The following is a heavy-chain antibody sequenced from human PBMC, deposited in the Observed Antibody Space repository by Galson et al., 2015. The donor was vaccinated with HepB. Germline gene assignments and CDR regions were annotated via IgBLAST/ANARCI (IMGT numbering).Heavy chain of an antibody. V-gene: IGHV3-30-3*01. J-gene: IGHJ4*02. CDR2: ISYDGSNK. D-gene: IGHD3-3*01. CDR1: GFTFSSYA. CDR3: ARGDDYDFRKAFDY. Sequence: SLRLSCADSGFTFSSYAMHWVRQAPGKGLEWVAVISYDGSNKYYADSVKGRFTISRDNSKNTLYLQMNSLRAEDTAVYYCARGDDYDFRKAFDYWGQGTLVTVSS.